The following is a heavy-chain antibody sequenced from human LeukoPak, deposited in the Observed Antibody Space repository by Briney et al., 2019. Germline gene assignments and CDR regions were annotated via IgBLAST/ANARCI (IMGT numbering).Heavy chain of an antibody. D-gene: IGHD3-22*01. CDR1: GGSISSYY. V-gene: IGHV4-4*07. CDR3: ARGAYDSSGYYFMDY. J-gene: IGHJ4*02. Sequence: SETLSLTCTVSGGSISSYYWSWIRQPAGKGLEWIGRIYTSGSTNYNPSLKSRVTMSVDTSKNQFSLKLSSVTAADTAVYYCARGAYDSSGYYFMDYWGQGTLVTVSS. CDR2: IYTSGST.